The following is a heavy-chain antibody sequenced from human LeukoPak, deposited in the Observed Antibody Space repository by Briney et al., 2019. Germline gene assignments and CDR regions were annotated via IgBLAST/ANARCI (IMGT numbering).Heavy chain of an antibody. J-gene: IGHJ6*02. CDR1: GFTFSSYW. CDR2: INHNGNVN. Sequence: GGSLRLSCAASGFTFSSYWMNWARQAPGKGLEWVASINHNGNVNYYVDSVKGRFTISRDNAKNSLYLQMSNLGAEDTAVYFCARGGGLDVWGQGATVTVSS. V-gene: IGHV3-7*03. CDR3: ARGGGLDV. D-gene: IGHD3-16*01.